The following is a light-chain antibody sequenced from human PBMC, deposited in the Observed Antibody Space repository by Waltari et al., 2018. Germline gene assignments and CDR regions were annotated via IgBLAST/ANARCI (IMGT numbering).Light chain of an antibody. CDR3: SSYRGSNTWV. J-gene: IGLJ2*01. CDR2: DVT. Sequence: QAALTQPPSVSGAPGQSVTISCTGTSSDIGAYNYVSWYHHHPGKGPKAMIYDVTKRPAGVSDRFSGSKSGNTASLTISGLQAEDEADYYCSSYRGSNTWVCGGGTRLTVL. V-gene: IGLV2-11*01. CDR1: SSDIGAYNY.